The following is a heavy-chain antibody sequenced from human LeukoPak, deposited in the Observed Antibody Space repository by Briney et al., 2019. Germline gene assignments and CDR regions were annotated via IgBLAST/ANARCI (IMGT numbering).Heavy chain of an antibody. D-gene: IGHD4-17*01. J-gene: IGHJ6*02. CDR1: GFTFSSYW. CDR3: ARDGRYGDYDYYGMDV. Sequence: GGSRRLSCAASGFTFSSYWMSWVRQAPGKGLEWVAKIKQDGSEKYYVDSVKGRFTISRDNAKNSLYLQMNSLRAEDTAVYYCARDGRYGDYDYYGMDVWGQGTLVTVSS. CDR2: IKQDGSEK. V-gene: IGHV3-7*01.